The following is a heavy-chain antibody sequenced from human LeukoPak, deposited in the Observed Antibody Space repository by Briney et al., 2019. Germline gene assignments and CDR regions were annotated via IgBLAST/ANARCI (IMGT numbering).Heavy chain of an antibody. V-gene: IGHV4-59*01. CDR2: IYYSGST. CDR3: AVGGYGSGSYYNGGWFDP. Sequence: SETLSLTYTVSGGSISSYYWSWIRPPPGKGLEWIGYIYYSGSTNYNPSLKSRVTISVDTSKNQFSLKLSSVTAADTAVYYCAVGGYGSGSYYNGGWFDPWGQGTLVTVSS. J-gene: IGHJ5*02. CDR1: GGSISSYY. D-gene: IGHD3-10*01.